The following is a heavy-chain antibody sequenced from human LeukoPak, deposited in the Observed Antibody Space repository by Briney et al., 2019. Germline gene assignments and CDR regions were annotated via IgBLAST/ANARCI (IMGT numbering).Heavy chain of an antibody. CDR2: IYSGGST. D-gene: IGHD4-11*01. V-gene: IGHV3-53*04. Sequence: GGSLRLSCAASGFTVSSNYMSWVRQAPGKGLEWVSVIYSGGSTYYADSVKGRFTISRHNSKNTLYLQMNSLRAEDTAVYYCARTTADYSDYFFLDCWGQGTLVTVSS. CDR1: GFTVSSNY. J-gene: IGHJ4*02. CDR3: ARTTADYSDYFFLDC.